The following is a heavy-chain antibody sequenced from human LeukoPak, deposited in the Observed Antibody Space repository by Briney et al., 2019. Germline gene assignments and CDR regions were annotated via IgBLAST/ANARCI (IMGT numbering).Heavy chain of an antibody. J-gene: IGHJ5*02. CDR3: ARVGAYGSGSSNWFDP. V-gene: IGHV4-4*07. D-gene: IGHD3-10*01. Sequence: SETLSLTCTVSGGSISSYYWSWIRQPAGKGLEWIGRIYTSGGTNYNPSLKSRVTISVDKSKNQFSLKLSSVTAADTAVYYCARVGAYGSGSSNWFDPWGQGTLVTVSS. CDR2: IYTSGGT. CDR1: GGSISSYY.